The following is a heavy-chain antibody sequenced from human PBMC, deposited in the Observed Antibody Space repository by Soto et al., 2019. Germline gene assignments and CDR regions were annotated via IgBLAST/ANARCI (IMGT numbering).Heavy chain of an antibody. J-gene: IGHJ3*01. CDR1: GSSLSTSGVG. Sequence: ESGPTLVNPTQTLTLTCTISGSSLSTSGVGVGWIRQSPGKALEWLALIYWNDDKRYRPSLKSRLTITKDIPKNQVVLTMTNMDPVDTATYYCAHTRYCSGGSSQIRDAFDVSGKGTVVTVSS. D-gene: IGHD2-15*01. V-gene: IGHV2-5*01. CDR3: AHTRYCSGGSSQIRDAFDV. CDR2: IYWNDDK.